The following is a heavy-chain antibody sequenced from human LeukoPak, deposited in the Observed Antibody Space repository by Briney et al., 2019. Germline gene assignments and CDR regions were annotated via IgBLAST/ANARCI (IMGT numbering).Heavy chain of an antibody. CDR1: GGSFSGYH. CDR3: ARQASYSFYAMDV. J-gene: IGHJ6*02. Sequence: PSETLSLTCAVYGGSFSGYHWSWIRQPPGKGLEWIGYIYNTGSGNYNPSLKSRVTISVDTSKNQFSLTLTSVTAADTATYYCARQASYSFYAMDVWGPGTTVTVSS. V-gene: IGHV4-4*09. CDR2: IYNTGSG.